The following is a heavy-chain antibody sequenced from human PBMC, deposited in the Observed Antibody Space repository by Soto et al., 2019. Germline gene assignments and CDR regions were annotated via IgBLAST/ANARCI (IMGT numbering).Heavy chain of an antibody. V-gene: IGHV1-18*04. CDR3: ARDRKGYYDFWSGSYPYFDY. D-gene: IGHD3-3*01. CDR1: GYTFTSYG. J-gene: IGHJ4*02. Sequence: ASVKVSGKASGYTFTSYGISWVRQAPGQGLEWMGWISAYNGNTNYAQKLQGRVTMTTDTSTSTAYMELRSLRSDDTAVYYCARDRKGYYDFWSGSYPYFDYWGQGTLVTVSS. CDR2: ISAYNGNT.